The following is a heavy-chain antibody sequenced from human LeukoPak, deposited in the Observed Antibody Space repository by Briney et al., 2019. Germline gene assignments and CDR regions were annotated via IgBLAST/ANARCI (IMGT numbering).Heavy chain of an antibody. Sequence: KPSETLSLTCTVSGGSFSSSSYYWGWIRQPPAEGLEWIGSIYYSGSTYYNPSLKSRVTISVDTSKNQFSLKLSSVTAADTAVYYCARGLDYGDYVGYWGQGTLVTVSS. CDR1: GGSFSSSSYY. CDR3: ARGLDYGDYVGY. D-gene: IGHD4-17*01. V-gene: IGHV4-39*01. CDR2: IYYSGST. J-gene: IGHJ4*02.